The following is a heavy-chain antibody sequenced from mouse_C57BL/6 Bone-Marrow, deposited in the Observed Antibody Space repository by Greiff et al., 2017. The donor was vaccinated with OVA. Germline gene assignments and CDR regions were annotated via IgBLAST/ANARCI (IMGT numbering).Heavy chain of an antibody. V-gene: IGHV2-2*01. D-gene: IGHD1-1*01. CDR2: IWSGGST. J-gene: IGHJ1*03. CDR3: ASETDYYGSSGYFDV. Sequence: QVQLQQSGPGLVQPSQSLSITCTVSGFSLTSYGVHWVRQSPGKGLEWLGVIWSGGSTDYNAAFISRLSISKDNSKSQVFFKMNSLQADDTAIYYCASETDYYGSSGYFDVWGTGTTVTVSS. CDR1: GFSLTSYG.